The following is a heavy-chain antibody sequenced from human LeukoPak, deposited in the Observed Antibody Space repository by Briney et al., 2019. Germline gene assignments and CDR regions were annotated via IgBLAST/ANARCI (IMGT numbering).Heavy chain of an antibody. Sequence: GGSLRLSCAASGFNFGGYWMHWVRQAPGKGLVWVTRISADGGYTLYADSVKGRFTISRDNAKNTLFLQMNSLRAEDTAVYYCVTANSGLDIWGQGTTVTVSS. CDR2: ISADGGYT. D-gene: IGHD1-1*01. CDR3: VTANSGLDI. V-gene: IGHV3-74*01. CDR1: GFNFGGYW. J-gene: IGHJ3*02.